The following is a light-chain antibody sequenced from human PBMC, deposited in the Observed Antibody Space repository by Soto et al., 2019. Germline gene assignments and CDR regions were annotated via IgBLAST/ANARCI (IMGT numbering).Light chain of an antibody. J-gene: IGKJ4*01. CDR3: QQLNGYQLA. CDR2: SAS. V-gene: IGKV1-9*01. CDR1: QGMSTY. Sequence: DIQLTQSPSFLSASVGDTVTITCRASQGMSTYLAWYQQKPGKVPKLLIRSASTLQSGVPTRFSGGGSGTDFTLTISPLQPDVSGIYYCQQLNGYQLAFGGGTNVEIK.